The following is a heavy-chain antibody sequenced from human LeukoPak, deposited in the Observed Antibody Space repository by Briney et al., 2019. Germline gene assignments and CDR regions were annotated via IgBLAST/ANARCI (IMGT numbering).Heavy chain of an antibody. CDR3: ARDMDYRPIGNYYYGY. V-gene: IGHV3-30*04. D-gene: IGHD1-7*01. J-gene: IGHJ4*02. CDR1: GITFSSYA. CDR2: ISYDGSNK. Sequence: GGSLRLSCAASGITFSSYAMHWVRQAPGKGLEWVAVISYDGSNKYYADSVKGRFTISRDNSKNTLYLQMNSLRAEDTAVYYCARDMDYRPIGNYYYGYWGQGTLVTVSS.